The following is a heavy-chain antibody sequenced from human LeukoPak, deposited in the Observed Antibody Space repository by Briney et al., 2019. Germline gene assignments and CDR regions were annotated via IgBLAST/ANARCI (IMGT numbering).Heavy chain of an antibody. CDR1: GYSFTSYW. CDR2: IYPGDSDT. D-gene: IGHD5-18*01. Sequence: GESLKISCKGSGYSFTSYWIGWVRQMPGKGLEWLGIIYPGDSDTRYSPSFQGQVTISADKSISTAYLQWSSLKASDTAMYYCARQNTAMATYPNDAFDIWGQGTMVTVSS. CDR3: ARQNTAMATYPNDAFDI. J-gene: IGHJ3*02. V-gene: IGHV5-51*01.